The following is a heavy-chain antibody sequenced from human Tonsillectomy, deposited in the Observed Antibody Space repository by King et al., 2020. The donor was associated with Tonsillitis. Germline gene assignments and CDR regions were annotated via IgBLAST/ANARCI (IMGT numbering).Heavy chain of an antibody. CDR2: INPNSGAT. J-gene: IGHJ4*02. D-gene: IGHD3-16*02. Sequence: QLVQSGAEVKKPGASVKVSCKASGYTFTGYYVHWVRQAPGQGLEWVGWINPNSGATNNAQRFQGRLTMTRDTSISTAYMELSRLRSADTAVFYCARVQLGDLSWGYWGQGTLVTVSS. V-gene: IGHV1-2*02. CDR1: GYTFTGYY. CDR3: ARVQLGDLSWGY.